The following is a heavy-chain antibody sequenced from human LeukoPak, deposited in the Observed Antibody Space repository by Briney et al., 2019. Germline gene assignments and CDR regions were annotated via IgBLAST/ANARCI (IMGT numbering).Heavy chain of an antibody. CDR1: GFIYSHYG. Sequence: PARTLRLSCAASGFIYSHYGMHWVRQAPGKGLEWVAVIWSDGSNRFYAGSVKGRFTISRDNSQNNPFLQMNSLRAEDTAMYYCARDAQRGFDYSNSLEYWGHGTLVTVSS. CDR3: ARDAQRGFDYSNSLEY. CDR2: IWSDGSNR. D-gene: IGHD4-11*01. V-gene: IGHV3-33*01. J-gene: IGHJ4*01.